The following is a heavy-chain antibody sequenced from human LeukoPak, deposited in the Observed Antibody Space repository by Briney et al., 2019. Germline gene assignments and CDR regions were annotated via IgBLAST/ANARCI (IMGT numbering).Heavy chain of an antibody. CDR3: ARQLLYYYGSGSYYFDY. J-gene: IGHJ4*02. D-gene: IGHD3-10*01. Sequence: SETLSLTCTVSGGSISSYYWSWIRQPPGKGLEWIGYIYYSGSTNYNPSLKSRVTISVDTSKNQFSLKLSSVTAADTAVYYCARQLLYYYGSGSYYFDYWGQGTLVTVSS. V-gene: IGHV4-59*08. CDR1: GGSISSYY. CDR2: IYYSGST.